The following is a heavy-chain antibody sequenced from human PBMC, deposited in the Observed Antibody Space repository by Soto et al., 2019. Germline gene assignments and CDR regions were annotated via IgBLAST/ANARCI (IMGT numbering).Heavy chain of an antibody. D-gene: IGHD3-22*01. CDR3: ARGGYYYDSSAYYRPFDY. V-gene: IGHV1-8*01. J-gene: IGHJ4*02. CDR1: GYTFTSYD. CDR2: MNPNSGNT. Sequence: GPSVKVSCKASGYTFTSYDINWVRQATGQGLEWMGWMNPNSGNTGYAQKFQGRVTMTRSTSINTAYMELSSLRSEDTAVYYCARGGYYYDSSAYYRPFDYWGQGTLVTVSS.